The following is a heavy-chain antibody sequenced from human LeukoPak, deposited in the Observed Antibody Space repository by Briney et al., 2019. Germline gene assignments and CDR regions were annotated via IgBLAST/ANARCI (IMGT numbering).Heavy chain of an antibody. CDR1: GFTFSSYG. J-gene: IGHJ6*04. CDR3: AGHPRYCSSTSCLYGMDV. Sequence: RSLRLSCAASGFTFSSYGMHWVRQAPGKGLEWVAVIWYDGSNKYYADSVKGRFTISRDNSKTTLYLQMNSLRAEDAAVYYCAGHPRYCSSTSCLYGMDVWGKGTTVTVSS. V-gene: IGHV3-33*01. D-gene: IGHD2-2*01. CDR2: IWYDGSNK.